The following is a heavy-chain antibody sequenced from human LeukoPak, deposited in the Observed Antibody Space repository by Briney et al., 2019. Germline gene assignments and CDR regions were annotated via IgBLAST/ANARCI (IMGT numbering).Heavy chain of an antibody. CDR3: AKRTYHCFDS. D-gene: IGHD1-7*01. J-gene: IGHJ4*02. V-gene: IGHV3-23*01. CDR1: GFSFSTYT. CDR2: IVASGGDT. Sequence: PGGSLRLSCAASGFSFSTYTMTWVRQAPGKGLEWVSGIVASGGDTFYADSVKGRFTISRDNSKNTLYLQMNSLRAADTAAYYCAKRTYHCFDSWGQGALVTVSS.